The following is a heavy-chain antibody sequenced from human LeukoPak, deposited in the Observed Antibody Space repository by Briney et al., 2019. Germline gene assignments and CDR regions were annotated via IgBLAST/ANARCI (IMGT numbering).Heavy chain of an antibody. CDR3: ARGTYYYDSSVDP. Sequence: PSETLSLTCTVSGYSIRSGFYWGWIRQPPGKGLEWIGNIYHSGITYYTPSLKSRVTISVDTSKNQFYLKLSSVTAADTAVYYCARGTYYYDSSVDPWGQGTLVTVSS. CDR2: IYHSGIT. CDR1: GYSIRSGFY. V-gene: IGHV4-38-2*02. D-gene: IGHD3-22*01. J-gene: IGHJ5*02.